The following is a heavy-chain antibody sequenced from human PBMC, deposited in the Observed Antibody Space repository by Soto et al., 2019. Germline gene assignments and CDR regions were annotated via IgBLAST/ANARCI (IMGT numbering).Heavy chain of an antibody. D-gene: IGHD5-18*01. CDR2: INHSGST. CDR3: ARNRRIQLWLRWFDP. Sequence: SETLSLTCAVYGGSFSGYYWSWIRQPPGKGLEWIGEINHSGSTNYNPSLKSRVTISVDTSKNQFSLKLSSVTAADTAVYYCARNRRIQLWLRWFDPWGQGTLVTVSS. V-gene: IGHV4-34*01. J-gene: IGHJ5*02. CDR1: GGSFSGYY.